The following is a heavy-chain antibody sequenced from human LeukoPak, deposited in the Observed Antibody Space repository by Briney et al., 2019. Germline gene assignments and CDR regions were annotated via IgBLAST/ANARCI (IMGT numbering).Heavy chain of an antibody. D-gene: IGHD3-10*01. CDR2: IYYGGRT. V-gene: IGHV4-38-2*02. J-gene: IGHJ4*02. Sequence: SETLSLTCTVSGYSISSGYYWGWIRQPPGKGLEWIGSIYYGGRTYYNPSRKSRVTISVDTSKNQFSLKLSSVTAADTAVYYCAKRARFGESGYFDYWGQGTLVTVSS. CDR1: GYSISSGYY. CDR3: AKRARFGESGYFDY.